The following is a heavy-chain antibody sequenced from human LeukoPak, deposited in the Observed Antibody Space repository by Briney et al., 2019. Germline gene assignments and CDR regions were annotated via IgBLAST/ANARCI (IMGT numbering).Heavy chain of an antibody. Sequence: SETLSLTCTVSGGSVSSSYWSWIRQPPGKGLEWIGYFYYSGSTNYNPSLMSRVTISVDTSKNQFSLKLSSVTAADTAVYYCARMYSSGWYFDLWGRGTLVTVSS. D-gene: IGHD6-19*01. CDR1: GGSVSSSY. CDR3: ARMYSSGWYFDL. CDR2: FYYSGST. V-gene: IGHV4-59*02. J-gene: IGHJ2*01.